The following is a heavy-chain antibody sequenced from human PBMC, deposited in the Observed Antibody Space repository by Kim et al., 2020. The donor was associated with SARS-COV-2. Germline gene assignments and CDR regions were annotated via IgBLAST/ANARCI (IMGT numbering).Heavy chain of an antibody. CDR2: INPSGGST. V-gene: IGHV1-46*01. Sequence: ASVKVSCKASGYTFTSYYMHWVRQAPGQGLEWMGIINPSGGSTSYAQKFQGRVTMTRDTSTSTVYMELSSLRSEDTAVYYCARSQGVGATTRRYYFDYWGQGTLVTVSS. J-gene: IGHJ4*02. CDR3: ARSQGVGATTRRYYFDY. D-gene: IGHD1-26*01. CDR1: GYTFTSYY.